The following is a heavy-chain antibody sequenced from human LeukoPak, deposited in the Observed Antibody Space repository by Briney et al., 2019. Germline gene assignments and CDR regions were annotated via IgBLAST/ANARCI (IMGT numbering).Heavy chain of an antibody. CDR3: AKNREGYSKLD. CDR2: ISDDASHK. V-gene: IGHV3-30*18. D-gene: IGHD6-13*01. CDR1: GFSFSNYG. J-gene: IGHJ4*02. Sequence: GRSLRLSCVGSGFSFSNYGMHWVRQAPGKGLEWVAVISDDASHKYYADSVKGRFTTSRDNSKNTLYLQMDSLRLEDTAVFYRAKNREGYSKLDWGQGTLVTVSS.